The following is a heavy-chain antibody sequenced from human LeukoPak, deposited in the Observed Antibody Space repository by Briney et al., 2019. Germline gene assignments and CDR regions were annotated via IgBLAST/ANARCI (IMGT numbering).Heavy chain of an antibody. V-gene: IGHV4-34*01. CDR2: INYSGIT. Sequence: PSETLSLTRGVSSGSFSGFYWSWIRQPPGKGLEWIGEINYSGITNYNPSLKSRVTISVDTSKNQLSLSLSSVTAADTAVYYCARVFRYSSSRRRNWFDPWGQETLGTVSS. CDR1: SGSFSGFY. CDR3: ARVFRYSSSRRRNWFDP. D-gene: IGHD6-13*01. J-gene: IGHJ5*02.